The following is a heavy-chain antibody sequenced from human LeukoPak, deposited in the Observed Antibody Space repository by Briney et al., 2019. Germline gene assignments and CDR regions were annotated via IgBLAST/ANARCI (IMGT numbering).Heavy chain of an antibody. CDR2: ISSSGSTI. J-gene: IGHJ6*02. V-gene: IGHV3-11*01. Sequence: GGSLRLSCAASGFTFSDYYMSWICLAPGKGLEWVSYISSSGSTIYYADSVKGRFTISRDNAKNSLYLQMNSLRAEDTAVYYCARRSAAYYYYGMDVWGQGTTVTVSS. CDR3: ARRSAAYYYYGMDV. D-gene: IGHD6-25*01. CDR1: GFTFSDYY.